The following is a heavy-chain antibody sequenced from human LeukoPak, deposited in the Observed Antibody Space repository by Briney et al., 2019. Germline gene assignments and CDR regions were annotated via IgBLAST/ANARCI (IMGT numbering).Heavy chain of an antibody. D-gene: IGHD2-8*01. CDR2: ISSSSSYI. V-gene: IGHV3-21*01. CDR3: ARDQHGLIHDY. J-gene: IGHJ4*02. Sequence: GGSLRLSCAASGFTFSSYSMNWVRQAPGKGLEWVSSISSSSSYIYYADSVKGRLTISRDNAKNSLYLQMNSLRAEDTAVYYCARDQHGLIHDYWGQGTLVTVSS. CDR1: GFTFSSYS.